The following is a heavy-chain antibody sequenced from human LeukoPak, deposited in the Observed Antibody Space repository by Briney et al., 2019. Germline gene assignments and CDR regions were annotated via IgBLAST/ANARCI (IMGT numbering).Heavy chain of an antibody. D-gene: IGHD5-12*01. J-gene: IGHJ4*02. V-gene: IGHV4-59*01. Sequence: SETLSLTCTVSGGSISSYYWSWIRQPPGKGLEWIGYIYHSGSTKYNPSLKSRVTISVDTSKNQFSLKMSSVTAADTAVYYCTRDGYSGNDGLWGQGTLVTVSS. CDR3: TRDGYSGNDGL. CDR2: IYHSGST. CDR1: GGSISSYY.